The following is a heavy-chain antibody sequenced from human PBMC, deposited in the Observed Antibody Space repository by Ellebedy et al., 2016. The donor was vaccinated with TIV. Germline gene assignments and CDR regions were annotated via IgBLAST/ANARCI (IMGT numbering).Heavy chain of an antibody. D-gene: IGHD4-17*01. V-gene: IGHV3-7*01. J-gene: IGHJ3*02. CDR1: GFPFSSYW. Sequence: GGSLRLSCGASGFPFSSYWMSWVRQAPGKGLEWVANINQDGRQKYYVDSVKGRFTISRDNVKNSLYLQVNSLRAEDTAVYYCATDGSYGDYLSPQHAFTIWGQGTMVTVSS. CDR2: INQDGRQK. CDR3: ATDGSYGDYLSPQHAFTI.